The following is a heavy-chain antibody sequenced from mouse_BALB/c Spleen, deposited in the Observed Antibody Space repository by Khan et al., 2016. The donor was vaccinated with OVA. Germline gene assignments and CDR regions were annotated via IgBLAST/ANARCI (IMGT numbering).Heavy chain of an antibody. CDR3: ARSTYRYAFVY. V-gene: IGHV3-8*02. Sequence: EVQLQESGPSLVKPSQTLSLTCSVTGDSITSGYWNWIRKFPGHKLEYMGYIIYTGYTYYNPSLKSRISITRHTSKNQYYLQLNSVTDDDTATYYCARSTYRYAFVYWGQGTLVTVSA. J-gene: IGHJ3*01. CDR1: GDSITSGY. D-gene: IGHD2-14*01. CDR2: IIYTGYT.